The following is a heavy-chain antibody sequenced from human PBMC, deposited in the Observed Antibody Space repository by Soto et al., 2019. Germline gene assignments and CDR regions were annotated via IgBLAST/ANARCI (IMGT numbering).Heavy chain of an antibody. J-gene: IGHJ4*02. CDR1: GFSLSNYG. Sequence: AGGSLRLSCAASGFSLSNYGLHWVRQAPGKGLEWVAVIWHDGIYKYYADSVKGRFTISRYDSKNTVYLQMNSLRGEDTAIYYCAKYADKDFDSSAYGCHYFDSCGQGPLVTVSS. CDR2: IWHDGIYK. CDR3: AKYADKDFDSSAYGCHYFDS. D-gene: IGHD3-22*01. V-gene: IGHV3-33*06.